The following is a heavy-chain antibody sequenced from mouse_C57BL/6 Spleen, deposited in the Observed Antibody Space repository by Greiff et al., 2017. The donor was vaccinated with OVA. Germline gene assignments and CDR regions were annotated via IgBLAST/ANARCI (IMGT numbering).Heavy chain of an antibody. CDR3: ASSVGPFAY. V-gene: IGHV1-19*01. Sequence: VQLKESGPVLVKPGASVKMSCKASGYTFTDYYMNWVKQSHGKSLEWIGVINPYNGGTSYNQKFKGKATLTVDKSSSTAYMELNSLTSEDSAVYYCASSVGPFAYWGQGTLVTVSA. CDR2: INPYNGGT. CDR1: GYTFTDYY. J-gene: IGHJ3*01. D-gene: IGHD3-1*01.